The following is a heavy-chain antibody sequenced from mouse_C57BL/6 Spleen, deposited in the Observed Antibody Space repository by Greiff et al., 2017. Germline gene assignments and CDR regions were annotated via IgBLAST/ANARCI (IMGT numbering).Heavy chain of an antibody. CDR1: GYTFTSYW. Sequence: QVQLQQPGAELVMPGASVKLSCKASGYTFTSYWMHWVQQRPGQGLEWIGEIDPSDSYTNYNQKFKGKSTLTEDKTSSKAYRQLSSLTSEDSAVYYGASRNYGAMDYWGQGTSVTVSS. CDR3: ASRNYGAMDY. CDR2: IDPSDSYT. J-gene: IGHJ4*01. V-gene: IGHV1-69*01. D-gene: IGHD2-1*01.